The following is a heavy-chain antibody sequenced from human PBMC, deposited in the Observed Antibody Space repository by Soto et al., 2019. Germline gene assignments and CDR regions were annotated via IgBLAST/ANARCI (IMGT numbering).Heavy chain of an antibody. D-gene: IGHD3-3*01. Sequence: SETLSLTCTVSGCSISSGDYYWSWIRQPPGKGLEWIGYIYYSGSTYYNPSLKSRVTISVDTSKNQFSLKLSSVTAADTAVYYCARGLRFRGYYYYGMDVWGQGTTVTVSS. V-gene: IGHV4-30-4*01. CDR1: GCSISSGDYY. CDR2: IYYSGST. J-gene: IGHJ6*02. CDR3: ARGLRFRGYYYYGMDV.